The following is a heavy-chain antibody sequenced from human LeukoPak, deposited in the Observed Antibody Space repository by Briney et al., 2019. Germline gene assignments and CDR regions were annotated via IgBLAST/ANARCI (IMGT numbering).Heavy chain of an antibody. CDR1: GYTFTSYG. CDR3: ARGDPYDSSGYYSPPPDY. Sequence: GASVKVSCKASGYTFTSYGISWVRQAPGQGLEWMGWINPNSGGTNYAQKFQGRVTMTRDTSISTAYMELSRLRSDDTAVYYCARGDPYDSSGYYSPPPDYWGQGTLVTVSS. V-gene: IGHV1-2*02. J-gene: IGHJ4*02. D-gene: IGHD3-22*01. CDR2: INPNSGGT.